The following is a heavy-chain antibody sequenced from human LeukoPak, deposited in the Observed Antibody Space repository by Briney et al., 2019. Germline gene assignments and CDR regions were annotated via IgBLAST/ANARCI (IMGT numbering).Heavy chain of an antibody. Sequence: GGSLRLSCAASGFTFDDYAMHWVRQAPGKGLEWVSGISWNSGSIGYADSVKGRFTISRDNAKNSLYLQMNSLRAEDTALYYCAKVHGRHYYDSSGYLDYWGQGTLVTVSS. CDR1: GFTFDDYA. CDR2: ISWNSGSI. J-gene: IGHJ4*02. CDR3: AKVHGRHYYDSSGYLDY. D-gene: IGHD3-22*01. V-gene: IGHV3-9*01.